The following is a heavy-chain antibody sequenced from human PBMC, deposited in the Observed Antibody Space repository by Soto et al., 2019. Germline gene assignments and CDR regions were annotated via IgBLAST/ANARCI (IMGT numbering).Heavy chain of an antibody. V-gene: IGHV4-30-2*01. CDR3: ARGRYGSGSQHTHNWFDP. D-gene: IGHD3-10*01. Sequence: SETLSLTCAVSGGSISSGGYSWSWIRQPPGKGLEWIGYIYHSGSTYYNSSLKSRVTISVDRSKNQFSLKLSSVTAGDTAVYYCARGRYGSGSQHTHNWFDPWGQGTLVTVSS. J-gene: IGHJ5*02. CDR1: GGSISSGGYS. CDR2: IYHSGST.